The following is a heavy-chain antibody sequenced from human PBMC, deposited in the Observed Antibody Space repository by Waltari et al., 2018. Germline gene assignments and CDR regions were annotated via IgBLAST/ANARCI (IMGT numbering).Heavy chain of an antibody. D-gene: IGHD3-10*01. Sequence: QVHLPQWGAGLLKPSETLSLTCGVSGGSFSNYYWSWIRQPPGRGLGGIGEVDHSGSTNCNPSLKSRVTLSVDTSKKEFALRLTSVPAADTAIYYCAGLRFNYYYFYHMDVWGKVTTVTVSS. V-gene: IGHV4-34*02. CDR2: VDHSGST. CDR3: AGLRFNYYYFYHMDV. CDR1: GGSFSNYY. J-gene: IGHJ6*03.